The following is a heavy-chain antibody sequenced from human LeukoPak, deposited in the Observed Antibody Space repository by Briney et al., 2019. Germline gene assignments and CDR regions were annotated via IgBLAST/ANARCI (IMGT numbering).Heavy chain of an antibody. CDR1: GGTFSSCA. V-gene: IGHV1-69*01. Sequence: SVKVSCKASGGTFSSCAISWVRQAPGQGLEWMGGIIPIFGTANYAQKFQGRVTITADESTSTAYMELSSLRSEDTAVYYCASGSSPYSNYYDYWGQGTLVTVSS. D-gene: IGHD6-13*01. CDR3: ASGSSPYSNYYDY. CDR2: IIPIFGTA. J-gene: IGHJ4*02.